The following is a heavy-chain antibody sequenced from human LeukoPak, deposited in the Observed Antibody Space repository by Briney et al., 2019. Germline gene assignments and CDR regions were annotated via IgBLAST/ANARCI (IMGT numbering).Heavy chain of an antibody. CDR3: ALIDYYNYALVY. CDR1: GGSINSYY. D-gene: IGHD3-10*01. V-gene: IGHV4-59*01. CDR2: IYYSGST. Sequence: SETLPLTCSVSGGSINSYYWSWIRQPPGKGLEWIGYIYYSGSTNYSPSLKSRVSISDTSKNQFSLNLRSVTAADTAVFYCALIDYYNYALVYWGQGTLVTVSS. J-gene: IGHJ4*02.